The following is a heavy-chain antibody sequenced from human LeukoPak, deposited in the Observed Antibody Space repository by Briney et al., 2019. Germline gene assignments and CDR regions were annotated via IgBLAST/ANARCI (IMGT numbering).Heavy chain of an antibody. CDR3: ARGTSGSYYS. J-gene: IGHJ4*02. CDR2: ILPSGGIT. Sequence: GASVKVSCKASGYTFISYYIHWVRQAPGQGLEWLGVILPSGGITTYAQRFQGRVTSTRDMSTSTVYMELSSLRSEDTAVYYCARGTSGSYYSWGQGTLVIVSS. CDR1: GYTFISYY. V-gene: IGHV1-46*01. D-gene: IGHD1-26*01.